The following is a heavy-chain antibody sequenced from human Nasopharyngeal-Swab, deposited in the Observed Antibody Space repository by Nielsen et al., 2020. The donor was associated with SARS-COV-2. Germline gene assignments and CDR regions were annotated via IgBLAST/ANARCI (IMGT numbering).Heavy chain of an antibody. D-gene: IGHD2-21*02. V-gene: IGHV3-53*01. J-gene: IGHJ3*02. CDR1: GFTVSSNY. Sequence: GGSLTLSCAPSGFTVSSNYMSWVRQAPGKGLEWVSVIYSGGRTYYADSVKGRFTISRDNSKNTLYLQMDSLRAEDTAVYYCARGVVVVTAIGGAFDIWGQGTMVTVSS. CDR2: IYSGGRT. CDR3: ARGVVVVTAIGGAFDI.